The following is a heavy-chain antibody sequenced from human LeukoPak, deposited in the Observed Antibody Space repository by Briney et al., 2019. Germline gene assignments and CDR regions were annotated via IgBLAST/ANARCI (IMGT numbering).Heavy chain of an antibody. D-gene: IGHD2-2*01. CDR2: ISGSGGST. CDR1: GFTISSNW. CDR3: AKLPAADSAWWFDP. V-gene: IGHV3-23*01. J-gene: IGHJ5*02. Sequence: GGSLRLSCAASGFTISSNWMTWVRQAPGKGLEWVSVISGSGGSTYSADSVKGRFTISRDNSKNTLFLQMSSLRPGDTAVYYCAKLPAADSAWWFDPWGQGTLVTVSS.